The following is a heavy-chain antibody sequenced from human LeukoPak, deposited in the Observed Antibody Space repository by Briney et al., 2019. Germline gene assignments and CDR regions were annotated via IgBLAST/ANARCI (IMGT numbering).Heavy chain of an antibody. CDR3: ARDIGWDSSGWSDY. CDR1: GFTFSSYS. Sequence: GGSPRLSCAASGFTFSSYSTNWVRQAPGKGLEWVSYISSSSSTIYYADSVKGRFTISRDNAKNSLYLQMNSLRAEDTAVYYCARDIGWDSSGWSDYWGQGTLVTVSS. V-gene: IGHV3-48*01. CDR2: ISSSSSTI. J-gene: IGHJ4*02. D-gene: IGHD6-19*01.